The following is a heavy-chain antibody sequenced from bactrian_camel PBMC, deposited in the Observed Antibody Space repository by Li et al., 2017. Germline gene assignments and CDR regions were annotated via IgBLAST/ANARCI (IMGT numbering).Heavy chain of an antibody. D-gene: IGHD1*01. J-gene: IGHJ4*01. Sequence: HVQLVESGGGSVQAGGSLRLSCTASGSAFSASCMGWFRQAPGKEREAVASISTDGGSTDYAGSVGGRFTISRDNAKNTLYLQMDSLKPEDTAVYYCTRSYFGASHNTFAFWGQGTQVTVS. CDR3: TRSYFGASHNTFAF. V-gene: IGHV3S54*01. CDR1: GSAFSASC. CDR2: ISTDGGST.